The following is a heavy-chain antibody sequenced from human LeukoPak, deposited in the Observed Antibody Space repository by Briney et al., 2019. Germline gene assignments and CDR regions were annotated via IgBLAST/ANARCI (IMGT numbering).Heavy chain of an antibody. Sequence: SETLSLTCTVSGGSISSGGYYWSWIRQHPGTGLEWIGYIYYSGSSYYNPSLKSRVPISVDTSKNQFSLKLSSVTAADTAVYYCAREYYDSSGYSRYFDYWGQGTLVTVSS. CDR2: IYYSGSS. CDR3: AREYYDSSGYSRYFDY. D-gene: IGHD3-22*01. V-gene: IGHV4-31*03. CDR1: GGSISSGGYY. J-gene: IGHJ4*02.